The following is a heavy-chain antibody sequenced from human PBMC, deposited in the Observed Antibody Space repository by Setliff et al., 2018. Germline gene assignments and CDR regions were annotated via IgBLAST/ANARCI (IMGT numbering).Heavy chain of an antibody. Sequence: ASVKVSCKASGGTFNTYAINWVRQAPGQGLAWMGGIVPVFGTRNYAQKFQGRVTFSADDSANTAYMELTSLTSEDTAVYYCVRDPPGSGFAFESWGQGTLVTVSS. V-gene: IGHV1-69*13. CDR2: IVPVFGTR. D-gene: IGHD6-19*01. CDR1: GGTFNTYA. CDR3: VRDPPGSGFAFES. J-gene: IGHJ4*02.